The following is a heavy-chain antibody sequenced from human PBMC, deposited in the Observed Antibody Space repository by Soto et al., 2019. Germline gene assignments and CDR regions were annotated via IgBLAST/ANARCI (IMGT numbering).Heavy chain of an antibody. J-gene: IGHJ4*02. D-gene: IGHD2-8*01. V-gene: IGHV3-30-3*01. Sequence: GGSLRLSCAASGFTFSSYAMHWVRQAPGKGLEWVAVISYDGSNKYYADSVKGRFTISRDNSKDTLYLQMNSLRAEDTAVYYCAREGKYATFFDYWGQGT. CDR3: AREGKYATFFDY. CDR2: ISYDGSNK. CDR1: GFTFSSYA.